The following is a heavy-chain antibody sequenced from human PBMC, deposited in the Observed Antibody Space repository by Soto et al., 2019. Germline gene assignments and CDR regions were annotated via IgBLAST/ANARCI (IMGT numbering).Heavy chain of an antibody. CDR3: ARALANRGRSPRNLHYFDY. Sequence: GGSLRLSCAASGFTFSSYSMNWVRQAPGKGLEWVSSISSSSSYIYYADSVKGRFTISRDNAKKSLYLQMNSLRAEDTAVYYCARALANRGRSPRNLHYFDYWGQGTLVTVSS. V-gene: IGHV3-21*01. D-gene: IGHD1-26*01. CDR2: ISSSSSYI. J-gene: IGHJ4*02. CDR1: GFTFSSYS.